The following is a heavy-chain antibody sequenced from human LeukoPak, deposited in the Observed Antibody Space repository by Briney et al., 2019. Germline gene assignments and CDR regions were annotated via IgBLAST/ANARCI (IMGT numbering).Heavy chain of an antibody. D-gene: IGHD2-15*01. Sequence: ASVKVSCKSSGYRFISNYIQWVRQAPGLGPEWIGWMHPGNGNTRYAEKSQGRVTMTRDTSINTAYMDLSSLRSDDTAVYYCAREGSYCVGGDCYSFDFWGQGTQITVSS. CDR1: GYRFISNY. CDR3: AREGSYCVGGDCYSFDF. J-gene: IGHJ4*02. V-gene: IGHV1-2*02. CDR2: MHPGNGNT.